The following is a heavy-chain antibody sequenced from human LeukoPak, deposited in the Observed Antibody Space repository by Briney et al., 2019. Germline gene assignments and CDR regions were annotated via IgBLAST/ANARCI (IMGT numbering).Heavy chain of an antibody. V-gene: IGHV4-39*02. D-gene: IGHD6-19*01. CDR3: AREAGRDAYSGWYYPRDYFDY. CDR1: GGSISSSPYY. J-gene: IGHJ4*02. Sequence: SETLSLTCTVSGGSISSSPYYWGWIRQPPGKGLEWIGSIYYSGTTHYSPSLESRVTMSVDTSKNQFSLKLTSVTAADTAVYYCAREAGRDAYSGWYYPRDYFDYWGQGTLVTVSS. CDR2: IYYSGTT.